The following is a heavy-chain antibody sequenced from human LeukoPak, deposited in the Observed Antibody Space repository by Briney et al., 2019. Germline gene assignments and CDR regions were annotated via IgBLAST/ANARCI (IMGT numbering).Heavy chain of an antibody. CDR3: YVLVTTPTFDY. Sequence: ETLSLTCTVSGGSISSYYWSWVRQAPGKGLEWVANIKEDGSEKYYVDSVKGRFTISRDNAKNSLSLQVNSLSAEDTAVYYCYVLVTTPTFDYWGQGTLVTVSS. J-gene: IGHJ4*02. CDR2: IKEDGSEK. CDR1: GGSISSYY. D-gene: IGHD4-17*01. V-gene: IGHV3-7*01.